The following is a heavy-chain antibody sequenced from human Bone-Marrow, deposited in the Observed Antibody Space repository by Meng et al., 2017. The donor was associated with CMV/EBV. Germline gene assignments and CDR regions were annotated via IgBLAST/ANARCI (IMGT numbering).Heavy chain of an antibody. D-gene: IGHD2-2*01. J-gene: IGHJ6*02. Sequence: GGSLRLSCAASGFTVSSNYMSWVRQAPGKGLEWVSIIYSVGNTYYADSVKGRFTISRDNAKNTLTLQMNSLRVDDTAVYYCARNLVLPAAIQYYYHNHGMDVWGQGTTVTVSS. CDR2: IYSVGNT. CDR1: GFTVSSNY. V-gene: IGHV3-66*02. CDR3: ARNLVLPAAIQYYYHNHGMDV.